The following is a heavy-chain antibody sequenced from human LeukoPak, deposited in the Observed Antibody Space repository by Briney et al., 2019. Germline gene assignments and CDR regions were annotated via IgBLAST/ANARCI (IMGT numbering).Heavy chain of an antibody. V-gene: IGHV4-59*08. Sequence: SETLSLTCTVSGASINNNFWTWIRQPPGKGLEWIGYIYASGSAKYNPSLKSRVIISGDTSKNQISLNLTPVTAADTAVYFCARHRDYYDTWGHGTLVTVSS. D-gene: IGHD3-22*01. CDR2: IYASGSA. CDR1: GASINNNF. CDR3: ARHRDYYDT. J-gene: IGHJ4*01.